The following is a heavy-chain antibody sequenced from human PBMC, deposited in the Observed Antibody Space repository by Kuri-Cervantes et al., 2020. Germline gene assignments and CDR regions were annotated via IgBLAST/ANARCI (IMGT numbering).Heavy chain of an antibody. CDR1: GYTFTSYD. V-gene: IGHV1-8*01. CDR2: MNPNSGNT. Sequence: ASVKVSCKASGYTFTSYDINWVRQATGQGLEWMGWMNPNSGNTGYAQKFQGRVTMTRNTSISTAYMDLSSLRSEDTAVYYCARGQWRALADFDYWGQGTLVTVSS. D-gene: IGHD6-19*01. J-gene: IGHJ4*02. CDR3: ARGQWRALADFDY.